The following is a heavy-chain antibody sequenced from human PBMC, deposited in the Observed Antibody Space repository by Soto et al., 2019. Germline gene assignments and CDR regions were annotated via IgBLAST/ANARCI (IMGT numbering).Heavy chain of an antibody. CDR3: ARGNSGAFDI. D-gene: IGHD6-19*01. CDR2: MNPLNGDT. J-gene: IGHJ3*02. Sequence: QVQLVQSGAEVKKPGASVKVSCKASGYTLTTYSMHWVRQAPGQRLEWMGWMNPLNGDTKYSQRFQGRLTISRDPSASTAYMELSSLRSEDTAIYYCARGNSGAFDIWGQGTMVTVSS. CDR1: GYTLTTYS. V-gene: IGHV1-3*01.